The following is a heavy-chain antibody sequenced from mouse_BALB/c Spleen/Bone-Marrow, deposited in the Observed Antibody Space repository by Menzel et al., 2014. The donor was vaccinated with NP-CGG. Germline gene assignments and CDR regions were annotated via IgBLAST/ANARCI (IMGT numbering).Heavy chain of an antibody. J-gene: IGHJ1*01. CDR1: GFTFSSFG. CDR3: TRDHDYDWYFDV. CDR2: ISSDSDTI. D-gene: IGHD2-4*01. Sequence: EVKLVESGGGLVQPGGSRKLSCTASGFTFSSFGMHWVRQAPEKGLEWVAYISSDSDTIYYADTVKGRFTISRDNPKNTLFLQMTSLRSEDTAMYYCTRDHDYDWYFDVWDAGTTVTVSS. V-gene: IGHV5-17*02.